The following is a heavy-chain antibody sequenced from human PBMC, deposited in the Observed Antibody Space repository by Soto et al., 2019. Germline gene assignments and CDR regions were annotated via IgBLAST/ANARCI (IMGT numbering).Heavy chain of an antibody. D-gene: IGHD1-26*01. CDR1: GFTFSSYA. CDR2: ITGSGGST. J-gene: IGHJ4*02. Sequence: EVQLLESGGDLVQPGGSLSLSCAASGFTFSSYAMSWVRQAPGKGLEWVSTITGSGGSTFYADSVKGRFTISRDNSKNTLYLQMNSLRAEDTAVYYCAKAVRRSGSSENYWGQGTLVTVSS. V-gene: IGHV3-23*01. CDR3: AKAVRRSGSSENY.